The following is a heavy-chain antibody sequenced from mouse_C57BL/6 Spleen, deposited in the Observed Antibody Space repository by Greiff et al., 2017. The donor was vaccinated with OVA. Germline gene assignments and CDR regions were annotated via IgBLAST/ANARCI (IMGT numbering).Heavy chain of an antibody. V-gene: IGHV1-69*01. J-gene: IGHJ2*01. Sequence: QVQLQQSGAELVMPGASVKLSCKASGYTFTSYWMHWVKQRPGQGLEWIGEIDPSDSYTNYNQKFKGKSTLTVDKSSSTAYMQLSSLTAEDSAGYYCARSLYGSSGGYYFDYWGQGTTLTVSS. CDR3: ARSLYGSSGGYYFDY. CDR2: IDPSDSYT. D-gene: IGHD1-1*01. CDR1: GYTFTSYW.